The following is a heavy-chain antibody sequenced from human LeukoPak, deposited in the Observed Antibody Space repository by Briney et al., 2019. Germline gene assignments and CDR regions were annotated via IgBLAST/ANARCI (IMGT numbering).Heavy chain of an antibody. J-gene: IGHJ6*03. D-gene: IGHD2-15*01. Sequence: ASVKVSCKASGYSFTNFDINWVRQATGQGLEWMGWMNPNSGNKGYAQKFQGRVTMTMNTSITTAYMELSSLRSEDTAVYYCARDGDCSGGSCHRAKEGYYYMDVWGKGTTVTVSS. CDR3: ARDGDCSGGSCHRAKEGYYYMDV. CDR1: GYSFTNFD. V-gene: IGHV1-8*01. CDR2: MNPNSGNK.